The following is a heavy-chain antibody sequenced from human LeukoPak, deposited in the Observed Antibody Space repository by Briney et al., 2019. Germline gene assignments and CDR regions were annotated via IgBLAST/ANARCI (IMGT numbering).Heavy chain of an antibody. V-gene: IGHV3-64*01. J-gene: IGHJ4*02. D-gene: IGHD3-9*01. CDR3: ARAPAPYDILTGYEGSHFDY. Sequence: PGGSLRLSCAASGFTFSSYAMHWVRQAPGKGLEYVSAISSNGGSTYYANSVKGRFTISRDNSKNTLYLQMGSLRAEDMAVYYCARAPAPYDILTGYEGSHFDYWGQGTLVTVSS. CDR1: GFTFSSYA. CDR2: ISSNGGST.